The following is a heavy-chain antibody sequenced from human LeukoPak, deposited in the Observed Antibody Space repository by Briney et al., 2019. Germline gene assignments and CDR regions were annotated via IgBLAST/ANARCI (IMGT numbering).Heavy chain of an antibody. D-gene: IGHD3-10*01. V-gene: IGHV3-23*01. CDR1: GFTFSSYV. Sequence: GGSLRLSCAASGFTFSSYVMSWVRQAPGKGLEWVSAIGGYSLTVYNAQSLKGRFTVSRDNSKNTLYLQVTDLRVDDTAVYYCAKGQMVRGVTTSYYMDAWDKGTRVTVSS. CDR2: IGGYSLTV. J-gene: IGHJ6*03. CDR3: AKGQMVRGVTTSYYMDA.